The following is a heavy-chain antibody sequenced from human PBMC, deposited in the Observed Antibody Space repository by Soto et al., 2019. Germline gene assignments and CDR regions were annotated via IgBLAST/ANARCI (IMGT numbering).Heavy chain of an antibody. CDR2: IRSKTDGGTT. CDR1: GFTFGNAW. J-gene: IGHJ4*02. D-gene: IGHD5-18*01. CDR3: TTHSSRYFYS. V-gene: IGHV3-15*07. Sequence: EVQLVESGGGLVKPGGSLRLSCAASGFTFGNAWMSWVRQAPGKGLEWVGRIRSKTDGGTTDYAAPVKGRFTVSRDDSENTLYLQLNSLKTDDTAVYYCTTHSSRYFYSWGQGTLVTVSS.